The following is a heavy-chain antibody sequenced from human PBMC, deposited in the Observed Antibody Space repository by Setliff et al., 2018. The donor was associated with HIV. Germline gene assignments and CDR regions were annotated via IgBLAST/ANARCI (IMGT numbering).Heavy chain of an antibody. CDR1: GYTFTTYG. CDR2: MNPNSGIT. CDR3: ARVATVSHPGDYFDY. Sequence: ASVKVSCKPSGYTFTTYGLSWVRQAPGQGLEWMGWMNPNSGITGYAQKFQGRVTLTRNTSISTAYMELSSLRSEDTAVYSCARVATVSHPGDYFDYWGQGTLVTVSS. J-gene: IGHJ4*02. D-gene: IGHD4-4*01. V-gene: IGHV1-8*02.